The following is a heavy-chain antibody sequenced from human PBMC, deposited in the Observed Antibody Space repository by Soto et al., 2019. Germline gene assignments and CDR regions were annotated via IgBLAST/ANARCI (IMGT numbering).Heavy chain of an antibody. CDR3: ARNGLRLGELSLYRDFDS. Sequence: GWIRQPPGKGLEWIGSISYSGKIYYNPSVQSRVTISIDTSKDHFSLELRSVTAADTAVYYCARNGLRLGELSLYRDFDSWGQGTLVTVSS. V-gene: IGHV4-39*02. D-gene: IGHD3-16*02. J-gene: IGHJ4*02. CDR2: ISYSGKI.